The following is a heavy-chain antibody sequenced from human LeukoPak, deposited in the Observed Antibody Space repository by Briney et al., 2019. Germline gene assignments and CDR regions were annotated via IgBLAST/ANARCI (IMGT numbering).Heavy chain of an antibody. V-gene: IGHV4-39*07. J-gene: IGHJ3*02. CDR1: GGSITSSSYY. D-gene: IGHD2-2*01. CDR3: ARVTSRTAAGCDAFDI. Sequence: PSETLSRTCTVSGGSITSSSYYWGWIRQPPGKGLEWIGSIDYSGSTHYNPSLKSRVTISVDTSKNQFSLKLSSLTAADTAVYYCARVTSRTAAGCDAFDIWGQGTMVTVSS. CDR2: IDYSGST.